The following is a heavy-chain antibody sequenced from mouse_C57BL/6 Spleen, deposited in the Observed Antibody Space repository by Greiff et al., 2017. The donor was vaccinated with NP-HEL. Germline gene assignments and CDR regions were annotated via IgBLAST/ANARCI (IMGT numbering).Heavy chain of an antibody. Sequence: QVHVKQSGAELARPGASVKLSCKASGYTFTSYGISWVKQRTGQGLEWIGEIYPRSGNTYYNEKFKGKATLTADKSSSTAYMELRSLTSEDSAVYFCAGTTVVATPYWYFDVWGTGTTVTVSS. V-gene: IGHV1-81*01. CDR1: GYTFTSYG. CDR3: AGTTVVATPYWYFDV. J-gene: IGHJ1*03. D-gene: IGHD1-1*01. CDR2: IYPRSGNT.